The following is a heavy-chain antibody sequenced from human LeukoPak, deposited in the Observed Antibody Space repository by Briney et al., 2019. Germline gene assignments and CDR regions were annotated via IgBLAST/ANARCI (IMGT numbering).Heavy chain of an antibody. J-gene: IGHJ4*02. Sequence: ASVEVSCKASGYTFTSYGISWVRQAPGQGLEWMGWISAYNGNTNYAQKLQGRVTMTTDTSTSTAYMELRSLRSDDTAVYYCARVTFDRYYYDSDYWGQGTLVTVSS. D-gene: IGHD3-22*01. CDR3: ARVTFDRYYYDSDY. CDR1: GYTFTSYG. CDR2: ISAYNGNT. V-gene: IGHV1-18*01.